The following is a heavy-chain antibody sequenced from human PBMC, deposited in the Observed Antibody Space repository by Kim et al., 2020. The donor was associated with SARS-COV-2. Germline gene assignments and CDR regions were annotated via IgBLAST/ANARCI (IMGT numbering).Heavy chain of an antibody. D-gene: IGHD1-26*01. J-gene: IGHJ4*02. CDR1: GYTFTSYY. CDR2: INPSGGST. Sequence: ASVKVSCKASGYTFTSYYMHWVRQAPGQGLEWMGIINPSGGSTSYAQKFQGRVTMTRDTSTSTVYMELSSLRSEDTAVYYCARARGRSYYPYYFDYWGQGTLVTVSS. V-gene: IGHV1-46*01. CDR3: ARARGRSYYPYYFDY.